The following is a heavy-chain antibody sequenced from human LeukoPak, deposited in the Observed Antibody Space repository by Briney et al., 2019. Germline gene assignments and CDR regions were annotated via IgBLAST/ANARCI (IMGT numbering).Heavy chain of an antibody. V-gene: IGHV3-23*01. J-gene: IGHJ4*02. Sequence: PGGSLRLSCAASGFTFSSYAMSWVRQAPGKGLEWVSVISGSGNNRYYADSVKGRFTISRDNSKNTLYLQMNSLRAEDTAVYYCASPRYYPYYFDYWGQGTLVTVSS. D-gene: IGHD3-22*01. CDR3: ASPRYYPYYFDY. CDR1: GFTFSSYA. CDR2: ISGSGNNR.